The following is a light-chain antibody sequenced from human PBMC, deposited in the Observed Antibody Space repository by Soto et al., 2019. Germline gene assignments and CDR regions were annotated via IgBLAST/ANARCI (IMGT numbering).Light chain of an antibody. V-gene: IGKV3-15*01. CDR1: QSVSSN. CDR3: QQYNNWHPIT. J-gene: IGKJ5*01. CDR2: GAS. Sequence: EIVMTQSPATLSVSPGERATLSCRASQSVSSNLAWYQQKPGQAPRLLIYGASTRATGIPARFSGSGSGTEFTLTISSLQSEDFAVYYCQQYNNWHPITFGQGTRLKIK.